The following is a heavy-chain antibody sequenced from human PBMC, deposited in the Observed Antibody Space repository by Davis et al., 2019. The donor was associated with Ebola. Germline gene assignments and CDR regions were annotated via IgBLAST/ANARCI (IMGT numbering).Heavy chain of an antibody. D-gene: IGHD1-26*01. CDR1: GFTVSSHY. CDR2: IYSGGST. Sequence: PGGSLRLSCAPSGFTVSSHYMSWVRQAPGKGLEWVSVIYSGGSTYYADSVKGRFTISRDNSKNTLYLQMNSLRAEDTAVYYCARHAAEWELLGFWYFDLWGRGTLVTVSS. CDR3: ARHAAEWELLGFWYFDL. V-gene: IGHV3-66*04. J-gene: IGHJ2*01.